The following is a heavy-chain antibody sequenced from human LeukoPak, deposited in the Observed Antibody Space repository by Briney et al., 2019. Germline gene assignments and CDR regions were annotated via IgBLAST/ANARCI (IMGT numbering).Heavy chain of an antibody. CDR1: GFTFADYG. D-gene: IGHD3-10*01. CDR2: VNWNGGNA. J-gene: IGHJ4*02. Sequence: GGSLRLSCVASGFTFADYGMTWVRQAPGKGLEWVSGVNWNGGNAAYADSVKGRFTISRDNSKNTLYLQMNSLRAEDTAVYYCAKYRGVIIYAPFDYWGQGTLVTVSS. V-gene: IGHV3-20*04. CDR3: AKYRGVIIYAPFDY.